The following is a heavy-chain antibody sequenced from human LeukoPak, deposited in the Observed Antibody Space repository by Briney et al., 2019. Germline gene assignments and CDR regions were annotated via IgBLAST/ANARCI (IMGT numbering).Heavy chain of an antibody. J-gene: IGHJ4*02. V-gene: IGHV3-7*05. CDR2: IKEDGSEK. CDR3: TTDAGVGPTPR. CDR1: GFTLSIHW. Sequence: GGSLRLSCAASGFTLSIHWMSWVRQAPGRGLEWVANIKEDGSEKHYANSVEGRFTIARDNAKDSVYLEMHSVRPEDMAVYFCTTDAGVGPTPRWGQGTLVTVS. D-gene: IGHD1-26*01.